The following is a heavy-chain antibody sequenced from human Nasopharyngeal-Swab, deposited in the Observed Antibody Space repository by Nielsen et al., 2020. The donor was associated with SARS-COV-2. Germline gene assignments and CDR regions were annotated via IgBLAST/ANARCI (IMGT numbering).Heavy chain of an antibody. D-gene: IGHD5-18*01. CDR2: ISSTGSYI. J-gene: IGHJ4*02. CDR3: ARGSDTALYYFDS. V-gene: IGHV3-21*01. CDR1: GFTFSSYS. Sequence: GESLKISCAASGFTFSSYSINWVRQAPGKGLECVSSISSTGSYIYYADSVKGRFTISRDNAKNSLYLQMNGLRAEDTAVYYCARGSDTALYYFDSWGQGTLVTVSS.